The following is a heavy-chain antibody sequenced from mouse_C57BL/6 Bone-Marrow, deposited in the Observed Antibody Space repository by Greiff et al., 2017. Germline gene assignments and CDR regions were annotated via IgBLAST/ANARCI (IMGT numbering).Heavy chain of an antibody. V-gene: IGHV2-9-1*01. D-gene: IGHD3-2*02. Sequence: VKLQESGPGLVAPSPCLSITCTVSGFSLTSYAIRWVRQPPGKGLEWLGVIWPGGGTNYNSALKSRLSISKDNSKSQVFLKMNTLQPQNRARYDGARESAQATYDFDYWGQGTTLTVSS. CDR1: GFSLTSYA. CDR2: IWPGGGT. J-gene: IGHJ2*01. CDR3: ARESAQATYDFDY.